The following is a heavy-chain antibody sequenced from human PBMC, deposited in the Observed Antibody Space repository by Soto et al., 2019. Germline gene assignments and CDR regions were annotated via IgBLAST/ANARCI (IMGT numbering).Heavy chain of an antibody. CDR3: ARERYCSGGSCYSLAFDI. J-gene: IGHJ3*02. Sequence: QVQLQESGPGLVKPSQTLSLTCTVSGGSISSGGYYWSWIRQHPGKGLEWLGYIYYSGSTYYNPSLKSLVTISLDTSKPQFSLKLSSVTASDTAVYYCARERYCSGGSCYSLAFDIWGQGTMVTVSS. CDR2: IYYSGST. D-gene: IGHD2-15*01. V-gene: IGHV4-31*01. CDR1: GGSISSGGYY.